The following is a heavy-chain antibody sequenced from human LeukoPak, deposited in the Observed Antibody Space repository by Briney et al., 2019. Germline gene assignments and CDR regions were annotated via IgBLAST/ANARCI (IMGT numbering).Heavy chain of an antibody. CDR1: GGSISSYY. V-gene: IGHV4-34*01. D-gene: IGHD2-15*01. Sequence: SETLSLTCTVSGGSISSYYWSWIRQPPGKGLEWIGEINHSGSTNYNPSLTSRVTISVDTSKNQFSLKLSSVTAADTAVYYCARGPPPLGYCSGGSCYSMRNWFDPWGQGTLVTVSS. CDR2: INHSGST. J-gene: IGHJ5*02. CDR3: ARGPPPLGYCSGGSCYSMRNWFDP.